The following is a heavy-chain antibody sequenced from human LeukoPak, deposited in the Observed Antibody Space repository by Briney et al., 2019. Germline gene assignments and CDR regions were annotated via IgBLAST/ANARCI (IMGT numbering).Heavy chain of an antibody. Sequence: AGGSLRLSCAASGFTFSSYAMHWVRQAPGKGLEWVAVISYDGSNKYYADSVKGRFTISRDNSKNTLYLQMNSLRAEDTAVYYCARGPDIVVVPADNQPNGMDVWGQGTTVTVSS. J-gene: IGHJ6*02. D-gene: IGHD2-2*01. CDR3: ARGPDIVVVPADNQPNGMDV. CDR2: ISYDGSNK. CDR1: GFTFSSYA. V-gene: IGHV3-30-3*01.